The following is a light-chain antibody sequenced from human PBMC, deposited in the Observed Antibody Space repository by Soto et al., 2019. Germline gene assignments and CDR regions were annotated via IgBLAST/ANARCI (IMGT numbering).Light chain of an antibody. Sequence: DIQLTQSPPFLSASVGDRVTISCRASQGINNFLAWYQQKPGKAPNLLISAASILRAGVPSRFSGSGSGTEVTLTISSLQPEDFATYYCQHLRTYPLTFGGGTKV. CDR1: QGINNF. V-gene: IGKV1-9*01. J-gene: IGKJ4*01. CDR2: AAS. CDR3: QHLRTYPLT.